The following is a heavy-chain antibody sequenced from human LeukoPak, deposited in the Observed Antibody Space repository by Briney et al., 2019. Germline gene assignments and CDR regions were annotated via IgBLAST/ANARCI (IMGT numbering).Heavy chain of an antibody. CDR3: ARESDQKRSYYGSGSYSPGDY. V-gene: IGHV4-39*07. CDR2: IYYSGST. Sequence: SETLSLTCTVSGGSISSYYWGWIRQPPGKGLEWIGSIYYSGSTYYNPSLKSRVTISVDTSKNQFSLKLSSVTAADTAVYYCARESDQKRSYYGSGSYSPGDYWGQGTLVTVSS. CDR1: GGSISSYY. D-gene: IGHD3-10*01. J-gene: IGHJ4*02.